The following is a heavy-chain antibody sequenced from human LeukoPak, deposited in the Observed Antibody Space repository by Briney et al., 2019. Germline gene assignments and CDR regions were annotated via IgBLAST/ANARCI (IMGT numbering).Heavy chain of an antibody. CDR1: GFTFSSYG. CDR2: IRNDGSSE. V-gene: IGHV3-30*02. J-gene: IGHJ4*02. CDR3: AKGGDGYNYGSYFDY. D-gene: IGHD5-24*01. Sequence: PGGSLRLSCAASGFTFSSYGMHWVRQAPGKGLEWVAFIRNDGSSEFYKDSVKGRFTISRDNSKNTLFLQMNSLRAEDTAVYYRAKGGDGYNYGSYFDYWGQGTLVTVSS.